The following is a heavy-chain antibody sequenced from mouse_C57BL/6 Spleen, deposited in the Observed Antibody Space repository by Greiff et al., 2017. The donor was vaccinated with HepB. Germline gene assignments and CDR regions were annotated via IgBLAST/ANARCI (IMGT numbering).Heavy chain of an antibody. CDR2: INPNNGGT. Sequence: VQLQQSGPELVKPGASVKISCKASGYTFTDYYMNWVKQSHGKSLEWIGDINPNNGGTSYNQKFKGKATLTVDKSSSTAYMEHRSLTSEDSAVYYCAREAYDSDEFHYWGQGPTLTVSS. CDR3: AREAYDSDEFHY. V-gene: IGHV1-26*01. CDR1: GYTFTDYY. D-gene: IGHD2-4*01. J-gene: IGHJ2*01.